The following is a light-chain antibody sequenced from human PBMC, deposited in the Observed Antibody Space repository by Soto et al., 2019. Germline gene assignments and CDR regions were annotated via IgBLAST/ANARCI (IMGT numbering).Light chain of an antibody. V-gene: IGLV2-23*02. CDR2: EVS. Sequence: QSVLTQPASVSGSPGQSITISCTGTSSDVGSYNLVSWYQQHPGKAPKLMIYEVSKRPSGVSNRFSGSKSGNTASLTISGLQAEDEADYYCCSYAGSSTDVVFGGLTKLTVL. J-gene: IGLJ2*01. CDR1: SSDVGSYNL. CDR3: CSYAGSSTDVV.